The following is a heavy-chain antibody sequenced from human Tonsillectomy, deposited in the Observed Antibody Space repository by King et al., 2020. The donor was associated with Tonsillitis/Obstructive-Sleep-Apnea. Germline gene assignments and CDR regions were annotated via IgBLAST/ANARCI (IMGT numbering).Heavy chain of an antibody. V-gene: IGHV3-74*01. Sequence: VQLVESGGALVQPGGSLRLSCAASGFTFSRYWMHWVRHAPGKGLVWVSRISTDGSSTTYAGSVKGRFSISRDNAKNTVYLQMNSLRVEDTAVYYCARDFLYQGNWGQGTTVTVSS. CDR2: ISTDGSST. J-gene: IGHJ6*02. CDR1: GFTFSRYW. CDR3: ARDFLYQGN. D-gene: IGHD2-2*01.